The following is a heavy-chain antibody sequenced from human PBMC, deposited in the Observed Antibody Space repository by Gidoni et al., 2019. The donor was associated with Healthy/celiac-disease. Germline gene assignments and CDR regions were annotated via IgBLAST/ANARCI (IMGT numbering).Heavy chain of an antibody. Sequence: EVQLVESGGGLVKPGGSLICPCAAPGFSFGSYSMNVVRQAPGKGLECVSSISSSSSYIYYADSVKGRFTISRDNAKNSLYLQMNSLRAEDTAVYYCARDSPGIAVGGWDLTFDYWGQGTMVTVSS. CDR2: ISSSSSYI. CDR1: GFSFGSYS. V-gene: IGHV3-21*01. CDR3: ARDSPGIAVGGWDLTFDY. J-gene: IGHJ4*02. D-gene: IGHD6-19*01.